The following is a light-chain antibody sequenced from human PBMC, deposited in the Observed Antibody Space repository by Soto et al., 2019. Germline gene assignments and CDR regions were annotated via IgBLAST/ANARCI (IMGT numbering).Light chain of an antibody. Sequence: QSVLTQPASVSGSPGQSITISCTGTSSDVGGYNYVSWYQQHPGKAPKLMIYDNNKRPSGIADRFSGSMSGTSATLGITGLQTGDEADYYCGSWDTSLSAYVFGTGTQLTVL. V-gene: IGLV2-14*01. CDR3: GSWDTSLSAYV. CDR1: SSDVGGYNY. CDR2: DNN. J-gene: IGLJ6*01.